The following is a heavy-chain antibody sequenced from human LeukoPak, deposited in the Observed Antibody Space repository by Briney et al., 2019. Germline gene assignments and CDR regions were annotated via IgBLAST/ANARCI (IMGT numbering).Heavy chain of an antibody. CDR3: AKPRGYCSGGSCYSYYYYGTDV. D-gene: IGHD2-15*01. V-gene: IGHV3-23*01. CDR2: ISGSGGST. J-gene: IGHJ6*02. CDR1: GFTFSSYA. Sequence: PGASLRLSCAASGFTFSSYAMSWVRQAPGKGLEWVAGISGSGGSTYYADSVEGRFTISRDNSKNTLYVHMNSLRDEDTAVYYCAKPRGYCSGGSCYSYYYYGTDVWGQGTTVTVSS.